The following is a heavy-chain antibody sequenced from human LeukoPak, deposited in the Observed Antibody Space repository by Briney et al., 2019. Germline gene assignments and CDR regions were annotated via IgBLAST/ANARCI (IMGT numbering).Heavy chain of an antibody. Sequence: SQTLSLTCAISGDSVSNNRATWNWIRQSPSRGLEWLGRTYYRSKWYNDYAVSLKSRMTINADTSKNQFSLQLNSVTPEDTAVYYCAKGRWALFDCWGQGTLVIVSS. J-gene: IGHJ4*02. CDR1: GDSVSNNRAT. CDR2: TYYRSKWYN. CDR3: AKGRWALFDC. V-gene: IGHV6-1*01. D-gene: IGHD3-10*01.